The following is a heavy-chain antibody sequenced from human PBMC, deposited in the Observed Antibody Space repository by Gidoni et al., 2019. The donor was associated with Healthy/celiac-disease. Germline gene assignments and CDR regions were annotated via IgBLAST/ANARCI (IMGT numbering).Heavy chain of an antibody. CDR1: GGSFSVYY. J-gene: IGHJ4*02. CDR2: INHSGST. D-gene: IGHD4-17*01. CDR3: ESVYGDYYNDY. Sequence: QVQLQQWGAGLLKPSETLSLTCAVYGGSFSVYYWSWIRQPPGKGLEWIGEINHSGSTHHNPSLKSRVIISVDTSKNQFSLKLSSVTAEDTAVYYCESVYGDYYNDYWGQGTLVTVSS. V-gene: IGHV4-34*01.